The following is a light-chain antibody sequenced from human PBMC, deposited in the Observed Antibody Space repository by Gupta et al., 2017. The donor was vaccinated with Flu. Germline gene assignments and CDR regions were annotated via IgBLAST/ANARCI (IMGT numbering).Light chain of an antibody. CDR3: RQGKHCPFT. CDR1: QSRVYIDGNTN. Sequence: VTLGQPASISCHSSQSRVYIDGNTNLNWFQQRPGQSPRRLIYMGSNRDSGVPDRVSGSGSGTDFTLKISRVEAEDVGVYYCRQGKHCPFTFGQGTKMEI. V-gene: IGKV2-30*01. CDR2: MGS. J-gene: IGKJ2*01.